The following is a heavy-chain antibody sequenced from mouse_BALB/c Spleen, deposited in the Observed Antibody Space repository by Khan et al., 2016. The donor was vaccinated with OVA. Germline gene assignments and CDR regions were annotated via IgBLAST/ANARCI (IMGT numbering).Heavy chain of an antibody. CDR3: TRNNYCGYYFDY. D-gene: IGHD1-1*01. Sequence: EVQLQESGPGLVKPSQSLSLTCTVTGFSITSGYAWNWIRQFPGNKLEWMGYISYSGFTNYNPSLKSRISITRDTSKNQFFLQLRSVTTEDTATYYGTRNNYCGYYFDYWGQGTTLTVSS. CDR1: GFSITSGYA. J-gene: IGHJ2*01. CDR2: ISYSGFT. V-gene: IGHV3-2*02.